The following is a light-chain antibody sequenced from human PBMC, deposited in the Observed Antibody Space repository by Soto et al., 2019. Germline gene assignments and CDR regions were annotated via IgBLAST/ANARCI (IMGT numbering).Light chain of an antibody. Sequence: EIVMTRSPATLSVSPGDRATLSCRASQSVSGNLAWYQQKPGQAPRLLIYGASTRATGIPARFSGSGSGTEFTLTISSLQSEDFAVYYCQQYNNWPLTFGGGTKVEIK. CDR2: GAS. CDR3: QQYNNWPLT. CDR1: QSVSGN. J-gene: IGKJ4*01. V-gene: IGKV3-15*01.